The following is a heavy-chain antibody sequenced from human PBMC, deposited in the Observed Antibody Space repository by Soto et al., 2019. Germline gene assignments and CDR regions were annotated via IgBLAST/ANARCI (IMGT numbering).Heavy chain of an antibody. Sequence: QVQLVESGGGVVQPGRSLRLSCAASGFTFSSYGMHWVRQAPGKGLEWGAVISYDGSNKYYADSVKGRFTISRDNSKNTLYLQMNRLRAEDTAVYYCAKAGPSYYYGSGSYSPGYFDYWGQGTLVTVSS. CDR3: AKAGPSYYYGSGSYSPGYFDY. J-gene: IGHJ4*02. V-gene: IGHV3-30*18. CDR2: ISYDGSNK. CDR1: GFTFSSYG. D-gene: IGHD3-10*01.